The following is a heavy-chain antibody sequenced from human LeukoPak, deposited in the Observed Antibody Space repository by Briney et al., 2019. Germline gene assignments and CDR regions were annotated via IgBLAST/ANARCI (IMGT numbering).Heavy chain of an antibody. J-gene: IGHJ4*02. CDR3: ARVHSSSGYSEQIDY. D-gene: IGHD3-22*01. CDR1: GYSISSGYY. V-gene: IGHV4-38-2*02. Sequence: SETLSLTCTVSGYSISSGYYWGWIRQPPGKGLEWIGSIYHSGSTYYNPSLKSRVTISVDTSKNQFSLKLSSVTAADTAVYYCARVHSSSGYSEQIDYWGQGTLVTVSS. CDR2: IYHSGST.